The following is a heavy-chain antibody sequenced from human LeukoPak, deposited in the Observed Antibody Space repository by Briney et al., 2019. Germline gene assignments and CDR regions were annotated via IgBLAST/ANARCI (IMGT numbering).Heavy chain of an antibody. D-gene: IGHD1-1*01. CDR1: GYSFTSYW. V-gene: IGHV5-51*01. CDR2: IYPGDSDT. CDR3: ARHETGPYFDY. J-gene: IGHJ4*02. Sequence: GASLKISCKGSGYSFTSYWIGWVRQMPGKGLECMGIIYPGDSDTRYSPSFQGQVTISADRSISTAYLQWCSLKASDTAMYYCARHETGPYFDYWGQGTLVTVSS.